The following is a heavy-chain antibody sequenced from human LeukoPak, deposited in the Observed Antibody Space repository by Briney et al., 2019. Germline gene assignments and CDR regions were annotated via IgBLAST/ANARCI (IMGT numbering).Heavy chain of an antibody. Sequence: HGESLKISCKGSGYNFTSYWIAWVRQLPGKGPECMGIIYPGDSDTRYSPSFQGQVTISVDKSISTAYLQWSSLKASDTAMYYCARQRPTNGMDVWGQGTTVTVSS. CDR1: GYNFTSYW. CDR2: IYPGDSDT. V-gene: IGHV5-51*01. CDR3: ARQRPTNGMDV. J-gene: IGHJ6*02.